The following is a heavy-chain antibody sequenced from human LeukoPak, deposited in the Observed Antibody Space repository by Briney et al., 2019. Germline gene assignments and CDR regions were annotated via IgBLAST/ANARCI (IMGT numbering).Heavy chain of an antibody. CDR1: GYTFTSYG. D-gene: IGHD3-10*01. CDR2: ISAYNGNT. J-gene: IGHJ5*01. CDR3: ARTLTDEVRGVIILYWFDS. Sequence: ASVKVSCKASGYTFTSYGISWVRQAPGQGLEWMGWISAYNGNTNYAQKLQGGVTMTTDTSTSTAYMELRSLRSDDTAVYYCARTLTDEVRGVIILYWFDSWGQGTLVTVSS. V-gene: IGHV1-18*01.